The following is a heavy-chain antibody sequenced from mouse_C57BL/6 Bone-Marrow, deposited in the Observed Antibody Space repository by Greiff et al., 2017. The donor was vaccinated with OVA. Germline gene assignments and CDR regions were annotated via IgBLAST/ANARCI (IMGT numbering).Heavy chain of an antibody. CDR3: ARKGYDGYYEAY. CDR1: GYTFTDYY. CDR2: IYPGSGNT. D-gene: IGHD2-3*01. V-gene: IGHV1-76*01. J-gene: IGHJ3*01. Sequence: QVQLKQSGAELVRPGASVKLSCKASGYTFTDYYINWVKQRPGQGLEWIARIYPGSGNTYYNEKFKGKATLTAEKSSSTAYMQLSSLTSEDSAVYFCARKGYDGYYEAYWGQGTLVTVSA.